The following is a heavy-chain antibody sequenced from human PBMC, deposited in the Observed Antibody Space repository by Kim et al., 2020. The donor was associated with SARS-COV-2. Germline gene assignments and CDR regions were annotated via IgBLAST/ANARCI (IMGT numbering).Heavy chain of an antibody. CDR1: GGTFSSYA. CDR3: ARDIVATSTRGDYHYYGMDV. V-gene: IGHV1-69*04. D-gene: IGHD5-12*01. J-gene: IGHJ6*02. CDR2: IIPILGIA. Sequence: SVKVSCKASGGTFSSYAISWVRQAPGQGLEWMGRIIPILGIANYAQKFQGRVTITADKSTSTAYMELSSLRSEDTAVYYCARDIVATSTRGDYHYYGMDVWGQGTTVTVSS.